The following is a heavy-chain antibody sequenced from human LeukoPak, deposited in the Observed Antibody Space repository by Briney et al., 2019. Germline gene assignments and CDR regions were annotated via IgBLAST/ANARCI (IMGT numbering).Heavy chain of an antibody. CDR1: GFTFSSYA. V-gene: IGHV3-23*01. Sequence: GGSLRLSCAASGFTFSSYAMSWVRQAPGKGLEWVSAISGCGGSTYYADSVKGRFTISRDNSKNTLYLQMSSLRAEDTAVYYCAKRGSSGYYDRWGQGTLVTVSS. CDR2: ISGCGGST. CDR3: AKRGSSGYYDR. D-gene: IGHD3-22*01. J-gene: IGHJ5*02.